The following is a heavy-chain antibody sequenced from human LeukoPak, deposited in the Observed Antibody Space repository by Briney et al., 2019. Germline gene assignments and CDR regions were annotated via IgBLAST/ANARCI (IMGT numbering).Heavy chain of an antibody. CDR2: ISGGGGNI. V-gene: IGHV3-23*01. Sequence: PGGSLRLSCAASGFTLSSHSMYWVRQAPGKGLEWVSGISGGGGNIYYADSVKGRFTISGDNSKNTLYLQMNSLRAEDTAVYYCARGITTYYYYYMDVWGKGTTVTVSS. J-gene: IGHJ6*03. CDR3: ARGITTYYYYYMDV. CDR1: GFTLSSHS. D-gene: IGHD1-1*01.